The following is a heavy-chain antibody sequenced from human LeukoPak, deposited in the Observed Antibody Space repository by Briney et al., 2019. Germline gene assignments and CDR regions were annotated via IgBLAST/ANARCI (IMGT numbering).Heavy chain of an antibody. CDR1: GGSISRYY. CDR3: AVSIAAAGTFDY. Sequence: SETLSLTCTVSGGSISRYYWSWIRQPPGKGLECIGYVYNGGSTKSNPSLKSRVTTSVDTSKNQFSLKLTSVTAADTAVYYCAVSIAAAGTFDYWGQGTLVTVSS. J-gene: IGHJ4*02. D-gene: IGHD6-13*01. V-gene: IGHV4-59*01. CDR2: VYNGGST.